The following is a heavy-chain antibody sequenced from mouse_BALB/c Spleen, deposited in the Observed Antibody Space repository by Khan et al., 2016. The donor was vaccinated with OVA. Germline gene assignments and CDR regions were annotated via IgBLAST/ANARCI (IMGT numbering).Heavy chain of an antibody. D-gene: IGHD1-1*01. CDR2: INPRTAYT. CDR3: ARRVLRWDFDY. V-gene: IGHV1-7*01. J-gene: IGHJ2*01. Sequence: QVQLQQSGAELAKPGASVKMSCKASGYTFINYWILWVKQRPGQGLEWIGYINPRTAYTEYNQNFKDKATLTADKSSRTAYMQLSSLTSEDSAVYYCARRVLRWDFDYWGQGTTLTVSS. CDR1: GYTFINYW.